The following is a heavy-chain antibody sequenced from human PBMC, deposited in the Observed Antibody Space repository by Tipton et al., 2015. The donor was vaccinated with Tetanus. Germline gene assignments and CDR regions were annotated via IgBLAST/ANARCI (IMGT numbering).Heavy chain of an antibody. J-gene: IGHJ6*02. D-gene: IGHD5-12*01. CDR3: ARDLYVDQYYYYGMDV. CDR2: IYYSGST. CDR1: GGSISSGGYY. V-gene: IGHV4-31*02. Sequence: LRLSCTVSGGSISSGGYYWSWIRQHPGKGLEWIGYIYYSGSTYYNPSLKSRVTISVDTSKNQFSLKLSSVTAADTAVYYCARDLYVDQYYYYGMDVWGQGTTVTVSS.